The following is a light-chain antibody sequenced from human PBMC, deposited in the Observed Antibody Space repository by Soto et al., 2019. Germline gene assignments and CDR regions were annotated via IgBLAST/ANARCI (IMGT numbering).Light chain of an antibody. CDR2: GAS. V-gene: IGKV3-15*01. Sequence: EIVMTQSPATLSVSLGERATLSCRASQSVSSNLAWYQQKPGQAPRLLMYGASTRATGIPARFSGSGSGTDFTLTISRLEPEDFAVYYCRQYGRSLGLAFGGGTKVDIK. CDR1: QSVSSN. J-gene: IGKJ4*01. CDR3: RQYGRSLGLA.